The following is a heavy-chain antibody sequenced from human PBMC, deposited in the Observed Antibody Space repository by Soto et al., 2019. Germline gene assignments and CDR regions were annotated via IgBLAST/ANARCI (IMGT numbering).Heavy chain of an antibody. V-gene: IGHV3-23*01. CDR1: GFTFSSYA. CDR3: AKASVGMWSDFDY. Sequence: EVQLLESGGGLVQPGGSLTLSCAASGFTFSSYAMSWVRQAPGKGLEWVSAISGGGGNTYYADSVKGRFTISRDNSKSTRYLQMNSLRAEDTAIYSCAKASVGMWSDFDYWGQGTLVTVSS. CDR2: ISGGGGNT. D-gene: IGHD7-27*01. J-gene: IGHJ4*02.